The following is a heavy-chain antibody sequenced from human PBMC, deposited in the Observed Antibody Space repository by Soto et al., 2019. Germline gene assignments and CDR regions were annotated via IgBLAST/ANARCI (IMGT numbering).Heavy chain of an antibody. CDR1: GGSISSYY. D-gene: IGHD3-9*01. V-gene: IGHV4-4*07. CDR2: IYTSGST. CDR3: ARDRSDYDILTGPYFDY. J-gene: IGHJ4*02. Sequence: LSLTCTVSGGSISSYYWSWIRQPAGKGLEWIGRIYTSGSTNYNPSLKSRVTMSVDASKNQFSLKLSSVTAAGTAVYYCARDRSDYDILTGPYFDYWGQGTLVTVSS.